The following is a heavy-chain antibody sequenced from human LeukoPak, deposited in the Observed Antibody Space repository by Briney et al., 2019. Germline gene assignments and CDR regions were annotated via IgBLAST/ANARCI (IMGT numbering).Heavy chain of an antibody. CDR2: IYTSGST. CDR1: GGSISSYY. CDR3: ASWGDFHRNGYYFDY. V-gene: IGHV4-4*07. D-gene: IGHD3-16*01. Sequence: PSETLSLTCTVFGGSISSYYCSWIRQPAGKGLERIGRIYTSGSTNCNPSLKGRVTMSVDTSKNQFSLKLSSVTAADTAVYHCASWGDFHRNGYYFDYGGQGTLATAS. J-gene: IGHJ4*02.